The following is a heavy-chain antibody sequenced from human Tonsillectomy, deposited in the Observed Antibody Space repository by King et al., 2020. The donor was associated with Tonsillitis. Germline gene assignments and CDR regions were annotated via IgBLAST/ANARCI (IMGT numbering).Heavy chain of an antibody. CDR2: IYYSGST. D-gene: IGHD3-22*01. CDR3: ARGDSSGNFDY. Sequence: QLQESGPGLVKPSETLSLTCTVSGGSISSYYWSWIRQPPGKGLEWIGYIYYSGSTNYNPSLKSRVTISVDTSKNQFSLKLSSVTAADTAVYYCARGDSSGNFDYWGQGTLVTVSS. J-gene: IGHJ4*02. V-gene: IGHV4-59*01. CDR1: GGSISSYY.